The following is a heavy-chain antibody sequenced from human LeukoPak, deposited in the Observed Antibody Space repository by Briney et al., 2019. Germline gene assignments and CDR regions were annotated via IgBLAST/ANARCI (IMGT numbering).Heavy chain of an antibody. D-gene: IGHD3-3*01. J-gene: IGHJ4*02. CDR3: ARGDFWSGYYYYFDY. CDR2: INPNSGGT. CDR1: GYTFTSYG. Sequence: GASVKVSCKASGYTFTSYGISWVRQAPGQGLEWMGWINPNSGGTNYAQKFQGRVTMTRDTSISTAYMELSRLRSDDTAVYYCARGDFWSGYYYYFDYWGQGTLVTVSS. V-gene: IGHV1-2*02.